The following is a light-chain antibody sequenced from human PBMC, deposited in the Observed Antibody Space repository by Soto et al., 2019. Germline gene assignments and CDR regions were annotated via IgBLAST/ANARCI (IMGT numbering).Light chain of an antibody. CDR2: ENN. V-gene: IGLV1-51*02. J-gene: IGLJ1*01. CDR1: SSDIGRNY. Sequence: QSVLTQPPSVSGAPGQKVTISCSGSSSDIGRNYVSWYQHLPGTAPKLLIYENNKRPSGIPDRLSGSKSGSSATLGITGLQTGDEADYYCGTWDSSLTTYVFGPGTKLTVL. CDR3: GTWDSSLTTYV.